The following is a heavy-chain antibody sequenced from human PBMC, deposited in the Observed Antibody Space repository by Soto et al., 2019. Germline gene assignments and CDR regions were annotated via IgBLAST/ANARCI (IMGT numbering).Heavy chain of an antibody. CDR3: ARDVVRGVIPNWFDP. D-gene: IGHD3-10*01. V-gene: IGHV3-30-3*01. CDR2: ISYDGSNK. Sequence: QVQLVESGGGVVQPGRSLRLSCAASGFTFSSYAMHWVRQAPGKGLEWVAVISYDGSNKYYADSVKGRFTISRDNSKNTLYLQMNSLRAEDTAVYYCARDVVRGVIPNWFDPWGQLTLVTVSS. CDR1: GFTFSSYA. J-gene: IGHJ5*02.